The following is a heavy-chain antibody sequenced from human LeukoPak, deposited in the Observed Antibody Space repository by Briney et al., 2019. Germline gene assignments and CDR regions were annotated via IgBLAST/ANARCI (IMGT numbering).Heavy chain of an antibody. J-gene: IGHJ4*02. D-gene: IGHD6-19*01. Sequence: PGGSLRLSCAAFGFTFSSYSMNWVRQAPGKGLEWVSYISSSSSYIYYAGSVKGRFTISRDNAKNSLFLQMNSLRAEDTAVYYCARSGSGWYPDYWGQGTLVTVSS. CDR2: ISSSSSYI. V-gene: IGHV3-21*01. CDR1: GFTFSSYS. CDR3: ARSGSGWYPDY.